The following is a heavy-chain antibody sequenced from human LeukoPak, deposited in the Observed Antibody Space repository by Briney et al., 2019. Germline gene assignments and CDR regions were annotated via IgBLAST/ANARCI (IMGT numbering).Heavy chain of an antibody. Sequence: SETLSLTCTVSGGSISSSSYYWGWIRQPPGKGLEWIGSIYYSGSTYYNPSLKSRVTISVDTSKNQFSLKLSSVTAADTAVYYCARLAYNRGDYWGQGTLVTVSS. D-gene: IGHD1-14*01. CDR2: IYYSGST. V-gene: IGHV4-39*07. CDR1: GGSISSSSYY. CDR3: ARLAYNRGDY. J-gene: IGHJ4*02.